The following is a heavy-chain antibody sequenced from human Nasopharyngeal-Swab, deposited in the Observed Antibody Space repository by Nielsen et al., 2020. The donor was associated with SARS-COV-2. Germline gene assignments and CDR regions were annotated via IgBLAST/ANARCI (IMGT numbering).Heavy chain of an antibody. Sequence: RQAPGKGLEWIGYIYHSGSTYYNPSLKSRVTISVDRSKNQFSLKLSSVTAADTAVYYCARGVGTAMVKDYYGMDVWGQGTTVTVSS. J-gene: IGHJ6*02. D-gene: IGHD5-18*01. CDR2: IYHSGST. CDR3: ARGVGTAMVKDYYGMDV. V-gene: IGHV4-30-2*01.